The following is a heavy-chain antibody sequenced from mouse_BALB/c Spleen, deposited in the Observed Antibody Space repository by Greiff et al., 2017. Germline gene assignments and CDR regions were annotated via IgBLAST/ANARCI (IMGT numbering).Heavy chain of an antibody. D-gene: IGHD3-2*02. CDR1: GFNIKDYY. Sequence: VQLQQSGAELVRSGASVKLSCTASGFNIKDYYMHWVKQRPEQGLEWIGWIDPENGDTEYAPKFQGKATMTADTSSNTAYLQLSSLTSEDTAVYYCNAAVRDGDYYAMDYWGQGTSVTVSA. V-gene: IGHV14-4*02. CDR3: NAAVRDGDYYAMDY. J-gene: IGHJ4*01. CDR2: IDPENGDT.